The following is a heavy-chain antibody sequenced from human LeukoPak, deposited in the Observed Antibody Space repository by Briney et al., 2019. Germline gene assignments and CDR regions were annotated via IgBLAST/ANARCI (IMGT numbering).Heavy chain of an antibody. CDR1: GGSFSGYY. V-gene: IGHV4-34*01. CDR2: INHSGST. CDR3: ARRNWSSGWYDRLNWFDP. D-gene: IGHD6-19*01. J-gene: IGHJ5*02. Sequence: PSETLSLTCAVYGGSFSGYYWSWIRQPPGKGLEWIGEINHSGSTNYNPSLKSRVTISVNTSKNQFSLKLSSVTAADTAVYYCARRNWSSGWYDRLNWFDPWGQGTLVTVSS.